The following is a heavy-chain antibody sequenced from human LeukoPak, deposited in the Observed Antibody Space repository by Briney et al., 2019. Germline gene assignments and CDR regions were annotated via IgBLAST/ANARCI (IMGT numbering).Heavy chain of an antibody. V-gene: IGHV3-48*01. CDR1: GFTFSSYS. D-gene: IGHD5-18*01. Sequence: GGSLRLSCAASGFTFSSYSMNWVRQAPGKGLEWISYISSGSSTIYYADSVKGRFTISRDNAKNSLYLQMNSLRAEDTAVYYCASSLGYSYEIWGQGTLVTVSS. CDR3: ASSLGYSYEI. J-gene: IGHJ4*02. CDR2: ISSGSSTI.